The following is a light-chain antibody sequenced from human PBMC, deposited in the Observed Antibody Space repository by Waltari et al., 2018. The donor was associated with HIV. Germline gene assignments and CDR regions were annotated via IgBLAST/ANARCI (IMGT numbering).Light chain of an antibody. CDR2: STS. V-gene: IGLV8-61*01. J-gene: IGLJ3*02. Sequence: QTVVTQEPSFSVSPGGTVTLTCGLNSGSVSTSYYPSWYQQTPGQTPPTPIYSTSTRSSGVPDRFSGSILGNNAALTITGAQADDESDYYCVLYMGGGIWVFGGGTKVTVL. CDR3: VLYMGGGIWV. CDR1: SGSVSTSYY.